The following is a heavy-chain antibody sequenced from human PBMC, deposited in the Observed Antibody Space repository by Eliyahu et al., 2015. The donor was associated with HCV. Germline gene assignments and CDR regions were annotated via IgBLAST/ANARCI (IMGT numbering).Heavy chain of an antibody. Sequence: EVQLVXSGAEVKKPGXSLKISXKGSGYXLSSYWIGWVRQMPGKGLELMGIIYPGDPDTRYGPSFEGXVTMSADKSISTAYLQWSSLKASDTGMYYCARLQWSSGSRRSFDIWGQGTMVTVSS. CDR2: IYPGDPDT. CDR3: ARLQWSSGSRRSFDI. CDR1: GYXLSSYW. V-gene: IGHV5-51*01. D-gene: IGHD3-22*01. J-gene: IGHJ3*02.